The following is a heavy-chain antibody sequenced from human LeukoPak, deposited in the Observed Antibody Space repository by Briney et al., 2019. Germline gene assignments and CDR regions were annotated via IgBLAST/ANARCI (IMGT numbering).Heavy chain of an antibody. CDR1: GFTFSSYA. V-gene: IGHV3-23*01. J-gene: IGHJ4*02. Sequence: GGSLRLSCAASGFTFSSYAMSWVRQAPGKGLEWVSAISGSGGSTYYADSVKGRFTISRDNSKNTLYLQMNSLRAEDTAVCYCAKGSIADYDFWSGYYTHYLDYWGQGTLVTVSS. CDR2: ISGSGGST. CDR3: AKGSIADYDFWSGYYTHYLDY. D-gene: IGHD3-3*01.